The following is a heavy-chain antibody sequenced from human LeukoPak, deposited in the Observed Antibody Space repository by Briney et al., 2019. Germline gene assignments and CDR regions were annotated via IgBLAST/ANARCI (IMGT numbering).Heavy chain of an antibody. V-gene: IGHV4-34*01. Sequence: SETLSLTCAVYGGSFSGYYWSWIRQPPGKGLEWIGEINHSGSTNYNPSLKSRVTISVDTSKNQFSLKLSSVTAADTAVYYCARGGSLRYFDYIRRWFDPWGQGTLVTVSS. CDR1: GGSFSGYY. CDR2: INHSGST. D-gene: IGHD3-9*01. J-gene: IGHJ5*02. CDR3: ARGGSLRYFDYIRRWFDP.